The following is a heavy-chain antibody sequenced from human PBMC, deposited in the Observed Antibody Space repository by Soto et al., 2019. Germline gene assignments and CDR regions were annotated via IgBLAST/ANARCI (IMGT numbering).Heavy chain of an antibody. CDR2: ISVHNGYT. D-gene: IGHD1-1*01. CDR1: GYTFSTYG. Sequence: QVQLAQSGAEVKKPGASVTVSCKASGYTFSTYGISWVRQAPGQGLEWVGWISVHNGYTKYATELQGRVTVTTDPSTSTAYMELMSLRSDDSAVYYCARLEHNFGPHDYWGQGTLVTVTS. J-gene: IGHJ4*02. CDR3: ARLEHNFGPHDY. V-gene: IGHV1-18*01.